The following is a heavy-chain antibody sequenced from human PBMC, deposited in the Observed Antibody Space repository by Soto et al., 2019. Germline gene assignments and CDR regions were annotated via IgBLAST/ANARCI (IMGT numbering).Heavy chain of an antibody. V-gene: IGHV5-51*01. CDR2: IYPDDSDT. CDR3: ARNSLTGYYNYSYSMDV. J-gene: IGHJ6*02. D-gene: IGHD3-9*01. CDR1: WYSFSSYW. Sequence: PGESLKISCKSSWYSFSSYWIAWVRLVPGKGLEWMGSIYPDDSDTKYSPSFQGQVTISADKSISAAYLQWSSLKASDTAIYYCARNSLTGYYNYSYSMDVWGQGTTVTVSS.